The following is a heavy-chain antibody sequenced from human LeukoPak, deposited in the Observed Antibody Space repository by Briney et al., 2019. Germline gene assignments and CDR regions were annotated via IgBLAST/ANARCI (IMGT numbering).Heavy chain of an antibody. CDR1: GGSIITTSW. D-gene: IGHD1-26*01. J-gene: IGHJ4*02. CDR2: VHLNGAT. CDR3: TRESGAFSPFGF. Sequence: PSETLSLTCGVSGGSIITTSWWSWVRQPPGKGLEWIGEVHLNGATNYNPSLESRVSMSIDKSKNQLSLKLSSVTAADTATYYCTRESGAFSPFGFWGQGTLVTVSS. V-gene: IGHV4-4*02.